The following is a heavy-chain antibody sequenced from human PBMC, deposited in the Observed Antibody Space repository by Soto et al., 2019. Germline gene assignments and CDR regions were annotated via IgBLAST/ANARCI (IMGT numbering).Heavy chain of an antibody. V-gene: IGHV4-34*01. J-gene: IGHJ4*02. CDR2: INHSGST. D-gene: IGHD3-3*01. CDR1: GGSFSGYY. CDR3: AKGSGDFWSGYSLYFDY. Sequence: ASETLSLTCAVYGGSFSGYYWSWIRQPPGKGLEWIGEINHSGSTNYNPSLKSRVTISVDTSKNQFSLKLSSVTAADTAVYYCAKGSGDFWSGYSLYFDYWGQGTLVTVSS.